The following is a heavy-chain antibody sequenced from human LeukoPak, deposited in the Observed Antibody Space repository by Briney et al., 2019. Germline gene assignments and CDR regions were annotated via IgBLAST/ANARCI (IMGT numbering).Heavy chain of an antibody. J-gene: IGHJ4*02. V-gene: IGHV3-7*01. D-gene: IGHD5-18*01. CDR3: ARRRYSYGNYYFDY. CDR2: IKQDGSEK. CDR1: GFTFSSYW. Sequence: GGSLRLSCAASGFTFSSYWMSWVRQAPGKGLEWVANIKQDGSEKYYVDSVKGRFTISRDNAKNSLYLQMNSLRAEDTAVYYCARRRYSYGNYYFDYWGQGTLVTVSS.